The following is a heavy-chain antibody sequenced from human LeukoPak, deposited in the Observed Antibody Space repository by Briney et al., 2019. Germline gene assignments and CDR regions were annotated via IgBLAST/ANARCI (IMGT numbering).Heavy chain of an antibody. D-gene: IGHD2-15*01. CDR1: GGSISSYY. V-gene: IGHV4-59*12. CDR3: ARDDRRYCSGGTCYSRDY. J-gene: IGHJ4*02. CDR2: IYYSGST. Sequence: SETLSLTCTVSGGSISSYYWSWFRQPPGKGPEWIGSIYYSGSTNYNPSLKTRVTISVDTSKNQLSLKLRSVTAADTAVYYCARDDRRYCSGGTCYSRDYWGQGTLVTVSS.